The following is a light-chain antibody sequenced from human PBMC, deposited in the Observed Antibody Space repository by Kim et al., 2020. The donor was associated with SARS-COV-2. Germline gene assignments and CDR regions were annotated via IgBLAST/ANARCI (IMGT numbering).Light chain of an antibody. Sequence: PGEKATPSCRARQSVGSSYLAWFQQKPGQAPRLVLYGVSSRPTGVPERFSGSGSGTDFTLTISRLEPEDFAVYYCQYYGRSPITFGQGTRLEIK. J-gene: IGKJ5*01. CDR3: QYYGRSPIT. CDR2: GVS. V-gene: IGKV3-20*01. CDR1: QSVGSSY.